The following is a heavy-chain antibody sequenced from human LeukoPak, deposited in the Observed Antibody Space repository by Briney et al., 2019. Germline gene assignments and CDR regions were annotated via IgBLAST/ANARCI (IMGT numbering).Heavy chain of an antibody. CDR1: GFTFSDYY. CDR3: ARRAPSHDFDD. V-gene: IGHV3-11*04. J-gene: IGHJ4*02. Sequence: KPGGSLRLSCAASGFTFSDYYMSWIRQAPGKGLEWVSYISSSGSTIYYADSVKGRFTISRDNAKNSLYLQMNSLRVEDTALYYCARRAPSHDFDDWGQGTLVTVSS. CDR2: ISSSGSTI.